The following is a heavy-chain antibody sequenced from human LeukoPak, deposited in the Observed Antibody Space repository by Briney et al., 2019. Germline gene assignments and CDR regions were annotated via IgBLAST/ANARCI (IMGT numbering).Heavy chain of an antibody. D-gene: IGHD2-15*01. V-gene: IGHV3-49*04. Sequence: GSLSLSCTVSGFPFGDYAMGWVRQAPGKGLEWVGLIRRKVSGATTEYAASVKGRFTISRDESKSIAYLQMNSLKTEDTAMYYCTRNIYCSGGSCSYYFVYWGQGTLVTVSS. CDR1: GFPFGDYA. J-gene: IGHJ4*02. CDR2: IRRKVSGATT. CDR3: TRNIYCSGGSCSYYFVY.